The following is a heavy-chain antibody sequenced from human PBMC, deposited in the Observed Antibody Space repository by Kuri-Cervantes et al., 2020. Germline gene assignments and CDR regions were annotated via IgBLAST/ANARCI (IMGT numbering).Heavy chain of an antibody. CDR3: ARDRSSRDFDY. CDR2: ISYDGSNK. J-gene: IGHJ4*02. V-gene: IGHV3-30*03. D-gene: IGHD2-15*01. Sequence: GESLKISCAASGFTFSSYGMHWVRQAPGKGLEWVAVISYDGSNKYYADSVRGRFTISRDNSKNTLYLQMNSLRAEDTAVYYCARDRSSRDFDYWGQGTLVTVSS. CDR1: GFTFSSYG.